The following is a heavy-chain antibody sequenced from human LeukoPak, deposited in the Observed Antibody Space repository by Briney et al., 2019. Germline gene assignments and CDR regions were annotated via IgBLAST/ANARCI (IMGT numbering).Heavy chain of an antibody. D-gene: IGHD2-2*02. J-gene: IGHJ4*02. CDR3: ASRLKDGGSITSCYTGRLFDY. Sequence: ASVKVSCKASGYTYTGYYMHWVRQATGQGLEWMGWMNPNSGNTGYAQKFQGRVTITRNTSMSTAYMELSSLRSEDTAVYYCASRLKDGGSITSCYTGRLFDYWGQGTLVTVSS. V-gene: IGHV1-8*03. CDR1: GYTYTGYY. CDR2: MNPNSGNT.